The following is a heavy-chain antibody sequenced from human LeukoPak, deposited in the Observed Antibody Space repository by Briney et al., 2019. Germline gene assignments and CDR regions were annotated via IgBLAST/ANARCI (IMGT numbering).Heavy chain of an antibody. V-gene: IGHV4-34*01. Sequence: SETLSLTCAVYGVSFSGYYWSWIRQPPGKGLEWIGEINHSGSTNYNPSLKSRVTISVDTSKNQFSLKLSSVTAADTAVYYCARAGGAVAGTIFDYWGQGTLVTVSS. CDR3: ARAGGAVAGTIFDY. CDR2: INHSGST. D-gene: IGHD6-19*01. J-gene: IGHJ4*02. CDR1: GVSFSGYY.